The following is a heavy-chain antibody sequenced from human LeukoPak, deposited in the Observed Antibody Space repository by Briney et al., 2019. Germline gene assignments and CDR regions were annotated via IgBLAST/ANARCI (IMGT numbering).Heavy chain of an antibody. CDR3: ARARDDFWSGYYWDY. CDR2: IYHSGST. Sequence: SETLSLTCTVSGGSVSGSISRYYWSWIRQPPGKGLEWIGCIYHSGSTNYNRSLKSRVIISADMSKNQFSLKLSSVTAADTAVYYCARARDDFWSGYYWDYWGQGTLVTVSS. D-gene: IGHD3-3*01. J-gene: IGHJ4*02. V-gene: IGHV4-61*01. CDR1: GGSVSGSISRYY.